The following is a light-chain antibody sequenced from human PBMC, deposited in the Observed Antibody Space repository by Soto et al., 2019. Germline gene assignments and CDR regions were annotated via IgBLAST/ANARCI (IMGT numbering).Light chain of an antibody. Sequence: EIVLTQSPGTLSFSPGERATLSCRASQSVSSSYLAWYHQKHGQAPRLLIYGASSRATGFPDRFSGSGSVTDFTLTVSILEAEAFAVYYCQQSGSSPRTFGQGTKGQI. CDR2: GAS. J-gene: IGKJ1*01. V-gene: IGKV3-20*01. CDR3: QQSGSSPRT. CDR1: QSVSSSY.